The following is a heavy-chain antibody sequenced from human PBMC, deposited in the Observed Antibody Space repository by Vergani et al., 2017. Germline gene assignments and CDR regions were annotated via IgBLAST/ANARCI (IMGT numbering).Heavy chain of an antibody. CDR3: ARIRDYYGSGSWLDAFDI. D-gene: IGHD3-10*01. CDR1: GYSFTSYW. V-gene: IGHV5-51*03. Sequence: EVQLVQSGAEVKKPGESLKISCKGSGYSFTSYWISWVRQMPGKGLEWMGIIYPGDSDTRYSPSFQGQVTISADKSISTAYLQWSSLKASDTAMYYCARIRDYYGSGSWLDAFDIWGQGTMVTVSS. CDR2: IYPGDSDT. J-gene: IGHJ3*02.